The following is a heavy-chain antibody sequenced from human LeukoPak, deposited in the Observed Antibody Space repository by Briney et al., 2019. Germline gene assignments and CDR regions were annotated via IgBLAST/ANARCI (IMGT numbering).Heavy chain of an antibody. CDR2: INPNSGGT. J-gene: IGHJ4*02. CDR3: ARVGYYESSGYYEY. CDR1: GYTLTDYY. V-gene: IGHV1-2*06. D-gene: IGHD3-22*01. Sequence: GATVKVSCKPSGYTLTDYYMHWVRQAPGQGLEWMGRINPNSGGTNYAQKFQGRVTMTRDTSISTVYMELSRLRSDDTAVYYCARVGYYESSGYYEYWGQGTLVTVSS.